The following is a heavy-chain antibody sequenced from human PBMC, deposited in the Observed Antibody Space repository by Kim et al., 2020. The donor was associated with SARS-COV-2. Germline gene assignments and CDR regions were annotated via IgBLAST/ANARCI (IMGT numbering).Heavy chain of an antibody. D-gene: IGHD2-21*02. Sequence: ASVKVSCKGSVYTFTSYGISWVRQAPGQGLEWMGWISAYNGNTNYAQKLQGRVTMTTDTSTSTAYMELRSLRSDDTAVYYCARDRWGDAQNYYYGMDVWGQGTTVTVSS. CDR3: ARDRWGDAQNYYYGMDV. V-gene: IGHV1-18*01. CDR2: ISAYNGNT. CDR1: VYTFTSYG. J-gene: IGHJ6*02.